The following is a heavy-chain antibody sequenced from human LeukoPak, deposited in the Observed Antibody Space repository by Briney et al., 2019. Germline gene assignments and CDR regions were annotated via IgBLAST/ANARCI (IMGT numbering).Heavy chain of an antibody. J-gene: IGHJ4*02. Sequence: PSETLSLTCAVYGGSFSGYYWSWIRQPPGKGLEWIGEINHSGSTNYNPSLKSRVTISVDTSKNQFSLKLSSVTAADTAVYYCARVAWELPYYFDYWGQGTLVTVSS. CDR2: INHSGST. CDR1: GGSFSGYY. CDR3: ARVAWELPYYFDY. V-gene: IGHV4-34*01. D-gene: IGHD1-26*01.